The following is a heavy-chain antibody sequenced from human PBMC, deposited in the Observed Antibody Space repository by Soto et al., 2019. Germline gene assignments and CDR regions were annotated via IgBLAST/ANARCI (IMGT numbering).Heavy chain of an antibody. D-gene: IGHD2-2*01. CDR2: ISYDGSNK. J-gene: IGHJ4*02. Sequence: QPGGSLRLSCAASGFTFSSYAMHWVRQAPGKGLEWVAVISYDGSNKYYADSVKGRFTISRDNSKNTLYLQMNSLRAEDTAVYYCARARRKWTQAVHGSTSPDYWGQGTLVTVSS. V-gene: IGHV3-30-3*01. CDR1: GFTFSSYA. CDR3: ARARRKWTQAVHGSTSPDY.